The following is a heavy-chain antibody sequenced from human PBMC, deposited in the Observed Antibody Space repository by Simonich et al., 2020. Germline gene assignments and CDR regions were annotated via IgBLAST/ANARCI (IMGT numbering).Heavy chain of an antibody. Sequence: QVQLVESGGGVVQPGRSLRLSCAASGFTFSSYAMHWVRQAPGKCQGWGACISDDGSNKYYADSGKGQFTITRDNSKNTLYLQMNSLRAEDTAVYYCAREDLTGDAFDIWGQGTMVTVSS. CDR2: ISDDGSNK. D-gene: IGHD7-27*01. V-gene: IGHV3-30*07. J-gene: IGHJ3*02. CDR3: AREDLTGDAFDI. CDR1: GFTFSSYA.